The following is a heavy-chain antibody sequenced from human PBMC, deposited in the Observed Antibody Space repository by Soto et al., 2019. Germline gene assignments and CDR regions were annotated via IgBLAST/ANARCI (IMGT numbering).Heavy chain of an antibody. CDR3: AKDRSTAPFGYSGYDLGGDAFDI. J-gene: IGHJ3*02. Sequence: GGSLRLSCAASGFTFSSYAMSWVRQAPGKGLEWVSAISGSGGSTYYADSVKGRFTISRDNSKNTLYLQMNSLRAEDTAVYYCAKDRSTAPFGYSGYDLGGDAFDIWGQGTMVTVSS. CDR1: GFTFSSYA. D-gene: IGHD5-12*01. CDR2: ISGSGGST. V-gene: IGHV3-23*01.